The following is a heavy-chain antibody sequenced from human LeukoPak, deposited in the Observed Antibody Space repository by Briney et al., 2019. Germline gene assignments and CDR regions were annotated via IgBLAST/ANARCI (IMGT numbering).Heavy chain of an antibody. CDR2: ISAYNGNT. D-gene: IGHD6-13*01. CDR1: GYTFSSYG. Sequence: WASVKVSSKASGYTFSSYGVSWVRQAPGHGLEWMGWISAYNGNTDYAQKLQDRVTMTTDTSTSTAYMELRSLRSDDTAVYYCARDLRHSTKRRFGYWGQGTLVTVSS. CDR3: ARDLRHSTKRRFGY. V-gene: IGHV1-18*01. J-gene: IGHJ4*02.